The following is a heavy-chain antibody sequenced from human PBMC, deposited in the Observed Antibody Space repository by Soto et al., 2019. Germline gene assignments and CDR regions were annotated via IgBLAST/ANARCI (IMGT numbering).Heavy chain of an antibody. V-gene: IGHV4-59*08. J-gene: IGHJ4*02. D-gene: IGHD5-18*01. CDR2: IYYSGST. Sequence: QVQLQESGPGLVKPSETLSLTCTVSGGSISSYYWSWIRQPPGKGLEWIGYIYYSGSTNYNPSLKSRVTISVDTSKNQFSLKLSSVAAADTAVYYCARHHYTAMVNGLFDYWGQGNLVTVSS. CDR1: GGSISSYY. CDR3: ARHHYTAMVNGLFDY.